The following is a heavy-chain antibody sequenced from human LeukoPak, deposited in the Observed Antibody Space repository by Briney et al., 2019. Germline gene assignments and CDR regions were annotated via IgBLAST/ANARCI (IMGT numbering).Heavy chain of an antibody. CDR3: ARAYCSSTSCYAFDL. D-gene: IGHD2-2*01. CDR2: ISSSSSYI. CDR1: GFTFSSYS. Sequence: GGSLRLSCAASGFTFSSYSMNWVRQAPGKGLEWVSSISSSSSYIYYADSVKGRFTISRDNAKNSLYLQMNSLRAEDTAVYYCARAYCSSTSCYAFDLWGQGTMVTVSS. J-gene: IGHJ3*01. V-gene: IGHV3-21*01.